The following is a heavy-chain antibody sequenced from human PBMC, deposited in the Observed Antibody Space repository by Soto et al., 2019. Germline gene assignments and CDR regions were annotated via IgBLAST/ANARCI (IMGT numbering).Heavy chain of an antibody. CDR1: AGSISSSSYY. CDR3: ARHSNRNYGLYYFDY. Sequence: SETLSLTCTVSAGSISSSSYYWGWIRQPPGKGLEWIGSIYYSGSTYYNPSLKSRVTISVDTSKNQFSLKVSSATAADTAVYYCARHSNRNYGLYYFDYWGLGALVTVSS. J-gene: IGHJ4*02. CDR2: IYYSGST. V-gene: IGHV4-39*01. D-gene: IGHD4-4*01.